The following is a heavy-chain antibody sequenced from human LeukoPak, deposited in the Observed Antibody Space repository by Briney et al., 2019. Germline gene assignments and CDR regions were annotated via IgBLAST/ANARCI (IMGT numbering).Heavy chain of an antibody. D-gene: IGHD6-19*01. V-gene: IGHV4-59*01. Sequence: KPSETLSLTCTVSGGSISSYYWSWIRQPPGKGLEWIGYIYYSGSTNYNPSLKSRVTISVDTSKNQFSLKLSSVTAADTAVYYCARGVIAVAESFDYWGQGSLVTVSS. CDR1: GGSISSYY. J-gene: IGHJ4*02. CDR2: IYYSGST. CDR3: ARGVIAVAESFDY.